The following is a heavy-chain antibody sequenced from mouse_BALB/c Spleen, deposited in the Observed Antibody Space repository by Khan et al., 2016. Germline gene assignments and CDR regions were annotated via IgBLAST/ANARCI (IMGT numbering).Heavy chain of an antibody. CDR1: GYTFTNYG. J-gene: IGHJ4*01. CDR3: ASIYDGYYVGLCYSVDC. D-gene: IGHD2-3*01. V-gene: IGHV9-3-1*01. Sequence: QIQLVQSGPELKKPGETVKISCKASGYTFTNYGMNWVKQAPGKGLKWMGWINTYTGEPTYADDFKGRFAFSLETSASTAYLQIHNLKNEDTATYFCASIYDGYYVGLCYSVDCCGQGTSVPVCS. CDR2: INTYTGEP.